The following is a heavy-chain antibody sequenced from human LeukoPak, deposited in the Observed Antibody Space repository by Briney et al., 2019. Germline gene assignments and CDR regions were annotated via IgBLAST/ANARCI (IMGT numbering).Heavy chain of an antibody. D-gene: IGHD6-19*01. Sequence: SVKVSCKASGGTFISYAISWVRQAPGQGLEWMGGIIPIFGTANYAQKFQGRVTITADESTSTAYMELSSLRSEDTAVYYCARNPGYSSGWYDWGQGTLVTVSS. CDR3: ARNPGYSSGWYD. J-gene: IGHJ4*02. V-gene: IGHV1-69*13. CDR1: GGTFISYA. CDR2: IIPIFGTA.